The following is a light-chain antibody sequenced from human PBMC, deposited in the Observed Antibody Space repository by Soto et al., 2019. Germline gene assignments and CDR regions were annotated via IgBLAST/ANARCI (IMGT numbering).Light chain of an antibody. V-gene: IGKV3-20*01. Sequence: IVLTQSPGTLSWSPGERATLSCRASQSVSSTYIAWYQQNPGQAPRLLIYGASSRATGIPDRFSGSGSGTDFTLTISRLEPEDFAVYFCQQYGRSPPFTFGQGTKVEIK. J-gene: IGKJ2*01. CDR3: QQYGRSPPFT. CDR1: QSVSSTY. CDR2: GAS.